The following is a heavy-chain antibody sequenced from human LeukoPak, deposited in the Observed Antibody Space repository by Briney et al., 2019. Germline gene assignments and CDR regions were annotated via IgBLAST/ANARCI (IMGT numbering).Heavy chain of an antibody. Sequence: SETVSLTCTVSGGSINNYYWTWIRQPPGKGLEWMGYISFSGTTNYNPPLKSRVTTSLNTSTNQFSLKLTSVTAADTAVYYCARISPSSGTYWGSLYYYMDVWGKGTTVTVSS. D-gene: IGHD1-26*01. J-gene: IGHJ6*03. CDR3: ARISPSSGTYWGSLYYYMDV. CDR2: ISFSGTT. CDR1: GGSINNYY. V-gene: IGHV4-59*01.